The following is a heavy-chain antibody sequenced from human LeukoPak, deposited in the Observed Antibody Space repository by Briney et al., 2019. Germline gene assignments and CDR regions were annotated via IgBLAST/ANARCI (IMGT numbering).Heavy chain of an antibody. CDR1: GFTFSSYG. D-gene: IGHD3-10*01. V-gene: IGHV3-23*01. J-gene: IGHJ4*02. CDR2: ISGSGGST. Sequence: GGSLRLSCAASGFTFSSYGMSWVRQAPGKGLEWVSAISGSGGSTYYADSVKGRFTISRDNSKNTLYLQMNSPRAEDTAVYYCAKGLWFGIDYWGQGTLVTVSS. CDR3: AKGLWFGIDY.